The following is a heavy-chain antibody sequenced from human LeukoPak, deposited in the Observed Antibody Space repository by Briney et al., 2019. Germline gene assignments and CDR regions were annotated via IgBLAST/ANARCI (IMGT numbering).Heavy chain of an antibody. CDR1: GYTFTSYD. Sequence: GASVKVSCKASGYTFTSYDINWVRQATGQGLEWMGWISAYNGNTNYAQKLQGRVTMTTDTSTSTAYMELRSLRSDDTAVYYCARVSYYYDSSGYYHWFDPWGQGTLVTVSS. J-gene: IGHJ5*02. V-gene: IGHV1-18*01. D-gene: IGHD3-22*01. CDR3: ARVSYYYDSSGYYHWFDP. CDR2: ISAYNGNT.